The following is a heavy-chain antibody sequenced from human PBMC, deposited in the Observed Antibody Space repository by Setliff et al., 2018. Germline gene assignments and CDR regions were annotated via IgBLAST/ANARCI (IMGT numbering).Heavy chain of an antibody. CDR3: ARVANPGSNSCYRPLDV. Sequence: GASLKISCAASGFSFSSFWMNWVRQAPGTGLEWVANIKQDGSDKYYVDSVKGRFTVSRDNANKSLFLQMNSLRAEDTAVYHCARVANPGSNSCYRPLDVWGQGTMVTVS. CDR1: GFSFSSFW. V-gene: IGHV3-7*03. CDR2: IKQDGSDK. D-gene: IGHD3-16*02. J-gene: IGHJ3*01.